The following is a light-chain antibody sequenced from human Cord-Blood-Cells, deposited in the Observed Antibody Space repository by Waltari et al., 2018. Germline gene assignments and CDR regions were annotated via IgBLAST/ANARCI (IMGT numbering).Light chain of an antibody. CDR2: GAS. Sequence: EIVLTQSPGTLSLSPGERATLSCRASQSVSSSYLAWYQQKPGQAPRLLIYGASSRATGIPDRFSGSESGTDVTLTISRLEPEDYAGYYCQQYCSSPRTFGQGTKVEIK. J-gene: IGKJ1*01. CDR3: QQYCSSPRT. V-gene: IGKV3-20*01. CDR1: QSVSSSY.